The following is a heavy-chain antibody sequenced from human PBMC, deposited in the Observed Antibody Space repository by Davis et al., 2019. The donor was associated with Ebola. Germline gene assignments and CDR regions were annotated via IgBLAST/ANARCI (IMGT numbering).Heavy chain of an antibody. D-gene: IGHD3-22*01. CDR1: GYTFTSYD. V-gene: IGHV1-8*01. J-gene: IGHJ4*02. CDR3: ARVKVVTTRDFDY. Sequence: ASVKVSCKASGYTFTSYDIHWVRQATGQGLEWMGWMNGNSGNTGYAQKFQGRVTMTRVTSITTAYMELSSLRSEDTAVYYCARVKVVTTRDFDYWGQGTLVTVSS. CDR2: MNGNSGNT.